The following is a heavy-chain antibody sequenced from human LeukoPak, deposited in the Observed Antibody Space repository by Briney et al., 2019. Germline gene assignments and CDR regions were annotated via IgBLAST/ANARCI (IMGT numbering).Heavy chain of an antibody. CDR2: IRSGGDGT. D-gene: IGHD4-17*01. Sequence: PGGSLRLSCAASGFTFTHYALLWVRQPPGRGLAWVSAIRSGGDGTLYADSVKGRLTISRDNFKNTLFLQMNNMRAEGTAVYYCARDPNGDYVGAFEMWGPGTKVTDS. CDR3: ARDPNGDYVGAFEM. V-gene: IGHV3-23*01. J-gene: IGHJ3*02. CDR1: GFTFTHYA.